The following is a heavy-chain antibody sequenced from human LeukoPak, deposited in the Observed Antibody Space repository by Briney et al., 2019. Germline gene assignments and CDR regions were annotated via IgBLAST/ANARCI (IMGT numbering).Heavy chain of an antibody. CDR1: GFTVSSHY. Sequence: PGGSLRLSCAASGFTVSSHYMSWVRQAPGKGLEWVGVIYTGGSTYYADSVKGRFTISRDNSKNTLYLQMNSLRAEDTAVYYCASLSGYGSYGMDVWGQGTTVTVSS. V-gene: IGHV3-53*01. CDR3: ASLSGYGSYGMDV. J-gene: IGHJ6*02. CDR2: IYTGGST. D-gene: IGHD5-12*01.